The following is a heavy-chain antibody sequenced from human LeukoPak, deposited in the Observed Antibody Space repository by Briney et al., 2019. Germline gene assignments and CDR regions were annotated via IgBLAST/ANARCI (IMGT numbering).Heavy chain of an antibody. CDR1: GFSISSYY. Sequence: PSETLSRTCTVSGFSISSYYWSWIRQPPGKGLEGIGYIYYSGSTNYNPSLKSRVTISVDTSKNQFSLKLSSVTAADTAVYYCARGAWFDYWGQGTLVTVSS. CDR3: ARGAWFDY. CDR2: IYYSGST. V-gene: IGHV4-59*01. J-gene: IGHJ5*01.